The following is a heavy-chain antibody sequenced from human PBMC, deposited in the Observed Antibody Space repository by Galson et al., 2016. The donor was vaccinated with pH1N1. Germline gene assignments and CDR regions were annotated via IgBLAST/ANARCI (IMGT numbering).Heavy chain of an antibody. Sequence: CAISGDSVSSNSAAWNWIRQSPSRGLEWLGRTYYRSKWYNDYAVSVKSRITINPDTSKNQFSLQLNSVTPEDTAVYYCARGGFYYDSSGPSYGMDVWGQGTRVTVSS. V-gene: IGHV6-1*01. CDR1: GDSVSSNSAA. D-gene: IGHD3-22*01. CDR2: TYYRSKWYN. CDR3: ARGGFYYDSSGPSYGMDV. J-gene: IGHJ6*02.